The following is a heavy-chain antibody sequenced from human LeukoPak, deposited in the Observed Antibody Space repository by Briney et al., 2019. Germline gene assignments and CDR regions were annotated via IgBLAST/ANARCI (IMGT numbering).Heavy chain of an antibody. V-gene: IGHV3-23*01. Sequence: GGSLRLSCAASGFTFSSYAMSGVRQAPGKGLEWVSAISGSGGSTYYADSVKGRFTISRDNSKNTLYLQMNSLRAEDTAVYYCATGETWAAGIAVAGKIYWGQGTLVTVSS. CDR3: ATGETWAAGIAVAGKIY. CDR1: GFTFSSYA. J-gene: IGHJ4*02. D-gene: IGHD6-19*01. CDR2: ISGSGGST.